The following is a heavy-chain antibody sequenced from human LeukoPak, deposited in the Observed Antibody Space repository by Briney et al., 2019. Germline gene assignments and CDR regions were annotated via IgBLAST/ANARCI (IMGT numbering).Heavy chain of an antibody. D-gene: IGHD3-9*01. CDR1: GGSLSSGGYY. V-gene: IGHV4-31*03. J-gene: IGHJ4*02. CDR3: ASGNYDILTGLPS. Sequence: SETLSLTCTVSGGSLSSGGYYWSWIRQHPGKGLEWIGYIYYSGSTYYNPSLKSRVTISVDTSKNQFSLKLSSVTAADTAVYYCASGNYDILTGLPSWGQGTLVTVSS. CDR2: IYYSGST.